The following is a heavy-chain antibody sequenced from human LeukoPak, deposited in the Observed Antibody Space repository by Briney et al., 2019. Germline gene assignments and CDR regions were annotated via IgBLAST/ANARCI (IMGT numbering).Heavy chain of an antibody. V-gene: IGHV3-23*01. J-gene: IGHJ3*02. CDR1: GFTFSNYA. Sequence: GGSLRLSCAASGFTFSNYAMSWVRQAPGKGLEWVSSIGGSGTTTYYADSVRGRFTISRDHSKNTLYLQMNSLRAEDTAVYYCVKQGGNYDFWTGYYLDAFDIWGQGTMVTVSS. CDR2: IGGSGTTT. D-gene: IGHD3-3*01. CDR3: VKQGGNYDFWTGYYLDAFDI.